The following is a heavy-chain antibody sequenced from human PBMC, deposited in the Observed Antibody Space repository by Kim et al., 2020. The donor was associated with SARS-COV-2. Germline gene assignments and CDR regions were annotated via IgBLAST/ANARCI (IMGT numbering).Heavy chain of an antibody. CDR2: VSGTGTSA. CDR3: AKLWFGELSNAFDS. V-gene: IGHV3-23*01. CDR1: GFTFGSYP. J-gene: IGHJ4*02. Sequence: GSLRLSCTASGFTFGSYPMAWIRQAPGKRLQWVSVVSGTGTSAYYADSVKGRFTISRDNSKHTSYLQIDSLRAEDTAVYYCAKLWFGELSNAFDSWGQGTLVTVSS. D-gene: IGHD3-10*01.